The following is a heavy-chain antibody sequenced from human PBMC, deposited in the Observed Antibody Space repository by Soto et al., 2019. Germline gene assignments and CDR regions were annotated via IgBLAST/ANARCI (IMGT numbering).Heavy chain of an antibody. V-gene: IGHV1-3*01. CDR2: INAGNGNT. CDR3: ASVAPSGGSVPRFDP. D-gene: IGHD3-10*01. J-gene: IGHJ5*02. CDR1: GYTFTAYN. Sequence: QVQLVQSGAEVKEPGASVRVSCKAFGYTFTAYNIHWLRQAPGQGLEWMGWINAGNGNTRSSRKFQGRVIITRDTSATTAYLEVDSLRSEDTAIYYCASVAPSGGSVPRFDPWGQGTRLTFSS.